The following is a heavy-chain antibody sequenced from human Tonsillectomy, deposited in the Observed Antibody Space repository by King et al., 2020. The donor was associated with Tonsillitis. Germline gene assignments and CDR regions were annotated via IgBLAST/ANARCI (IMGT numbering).Heavy chain of an antibody. CDR2: IYNSGST. Sequence: QLQESGPGLVKPSQTLSLTCTVSGASISSGGYFWSWIRQHPGKGLEWIGYIYNSGSTYYNPSLKSRVTISVDTSKNQFSLKLSSVTAADTAVYYCVQGVGVASINWFDPWGQGTLVTVSS. J-gene: IGHJ5*02. CDR3: VQGVGVASINWFDP. V-gene: IGHV4-31*03. D-gene: IGHD3-3*01. CDR1: GASISSGGYF.